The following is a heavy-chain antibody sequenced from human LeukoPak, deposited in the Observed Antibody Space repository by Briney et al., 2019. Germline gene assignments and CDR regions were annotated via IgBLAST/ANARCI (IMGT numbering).Heavy chain of an antibody. CDR1: GFTFSSYA. J-gene: IGHJ4*02. V-gene: IGHV3-23*01. CDR3: AKDHEGVVVVAASPFDY. Sequence: GGSLRLSCAASGFTFSSYAMSWVRHAPGKGLEWVSAISGSGGSTYYADSVKGRFTISRDNSKNTLYLQMNSLRAEDTAVYYCAKDHEGVVVVAASPFDYWGQGTLVTVSS. D-gene: IGHD2-15*01. CDR2: ISGSGGST.